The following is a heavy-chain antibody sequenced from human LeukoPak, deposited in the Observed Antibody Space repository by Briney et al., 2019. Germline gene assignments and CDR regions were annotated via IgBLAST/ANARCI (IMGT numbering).Heavy chain of an antibody. CDR2: IFYTGST. V-gene: IGHV4-59*01. Sequence: TSETLSLTCTVSGGSISTYYWSWIRQPPGKGLEWIGYIFYTGSTNYSPSLKSRVTISVDTSKNQFSLNLGSVTAADTAVYYCARGATVTGGDAFDIWGQGTMVTVSS. J-gene: IGHJ3*02. CDR1: GGSISTYY. CDR3: ARGATVTGGDAFDI. D-gene: IGHD4-17*01.